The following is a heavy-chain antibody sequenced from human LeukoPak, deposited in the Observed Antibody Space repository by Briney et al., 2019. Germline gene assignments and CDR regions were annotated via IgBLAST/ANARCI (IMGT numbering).Heavy chain of an antibody. CDR2: ISAYNGNT. V-gene: IGHV1-18*01. CDR1: GYTFTSYG. D-gene: IGHD5-24*01. Sequence: GASVKVSCKASGYTFTSYGISWVRQAPGQGLEWMGWISAYNGNTNYAQKLQGRVTMTTDTSTSTAYMELRSLRSDDTAVYYWARLYNSYYYYYYMDVWGKGTTVTVSS. J-gene: IGHJ6*03. CDR3: ARLYNSYYYYYYMDV.